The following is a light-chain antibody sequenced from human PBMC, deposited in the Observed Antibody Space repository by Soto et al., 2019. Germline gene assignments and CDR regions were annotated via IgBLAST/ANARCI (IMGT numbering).Light chain of an antibody. Sequence: QSALTQPRSVSGSPGQLVTISCTGTSSDVGGYNYVSWYQQHTGKAPKFMIYDVTKRPSGVPDRFSGSKSGNTASLTISGLQTEDEADYYCCSYAGRYVLFGGGTKLTVL. CDR1: SSDVGGYNY. J-gene: IGLJ2*01. CDR3: CSYAGRYVL. CDR2: DVT. V-gene: IGLV2-11*01.